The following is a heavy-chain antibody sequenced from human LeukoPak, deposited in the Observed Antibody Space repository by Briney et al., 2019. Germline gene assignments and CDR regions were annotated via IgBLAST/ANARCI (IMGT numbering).Heavy chain of an antibody. V-gene: IGHV4-39*07. Sequence: PSETLSLTCTVSGGSISSSSYYWGWIRQPPGKGLEWIGSIYYSGSTYYNPSLKSRVTISVDTSKNQFSLKLSSVTAADTAVYYCAREVRGATLGAFDIWGQGTMVTVSS. J-gene: IGHJ3*02. D-gene: IGHD1-26*01. CDR3: AREVRGATLGAFDI. CDR2: IYYSGST. CDR1: GGSISSSSYY.